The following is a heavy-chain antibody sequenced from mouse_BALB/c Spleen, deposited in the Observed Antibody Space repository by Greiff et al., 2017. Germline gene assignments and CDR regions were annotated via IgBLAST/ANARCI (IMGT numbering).Heavy chain of an antibody. CDR2: ISYSGRT. CDR1: GYSITSDYA. V-gene: IGHV3-2*02. J-gene: IGHJ4*01. D-gene: IGHD3-3*01. CDR3: ARDRYEDNAMDN. Sequence: EVHLVESGPGLVKPSQSLSLTCTVTGYSITSDYAWHWIRQFPGNKLAWMGYISYSGRTSYNPSLKSRISINRDTSKNQFLLQLNSVTTKDTATYYGARDRYEDNAMDNGGQGTSLTVPS.